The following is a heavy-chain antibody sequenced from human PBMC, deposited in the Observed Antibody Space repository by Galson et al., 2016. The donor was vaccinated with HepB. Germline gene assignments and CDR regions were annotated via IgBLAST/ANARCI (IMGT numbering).Heavy chain of an antibody. D-gene: IGHD2/OR15-2a*01. V-gene: IGHV3-11*01. CDR3: ARKAYFWPVP. CDR2: ISGYSDIL. Sequence: SMRLSCAASGFMFSDFFMSWIRQAPGKGPEWVSYISGYSDILYYGASVKGQFTITRDNTRKVVYLQMNSLRVEDTAVYYCARKAYFWPVPWGQGTLVTVSS. CDR1: GFMFSDFF. J-gene: IGHJ5*02.